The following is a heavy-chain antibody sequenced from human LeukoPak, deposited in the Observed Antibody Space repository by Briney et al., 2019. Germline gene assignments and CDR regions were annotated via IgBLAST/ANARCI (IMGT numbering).Heavy chain of an antibody. J-gene: IGHJ4*02. CDR2: IYYSGST. CDR1: GGSISSYY. CDR3: ARESTVAGTGIDY. D-gene: IGHD6-19*01. Sequence: PSETLSLTCTVSGGSISSYYWSWIRQPPGKGLEWIGYIYYSGSTNYNPSLKSRVTISVDTSKNQFSLKLSSVTAADTAVYYCARESTVAGTGIDYWGQGTLVTVSS. V-gene: IGHV4-59*01.